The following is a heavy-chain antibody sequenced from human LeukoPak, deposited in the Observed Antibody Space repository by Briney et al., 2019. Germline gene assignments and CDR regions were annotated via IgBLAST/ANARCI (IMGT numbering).Heavy chain of an antibody. D-gene: IGHD5-24*01. V-gene: IGHV3-48*03. CDR1: GFTFSSYE. J-gene: IGHJ4*02. Sequence: GGSLRLSCAASGFTFSSYEMNWVRQAPGKGLEWVSYISSSGSTIYYADSVKGRFTISRDNAKNSLYLQMNSLRAEDTAVYYCARAVEMATIGYWGQGTLVTVSS. CDR2: ISSSGSTI. CDR3: ARAVEMATIGY.